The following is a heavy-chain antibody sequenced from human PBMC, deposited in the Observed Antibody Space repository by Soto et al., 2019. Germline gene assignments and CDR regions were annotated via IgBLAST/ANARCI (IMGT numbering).Heavy chain of an antibody. V-gene: IGHV3-48*03. CDR2: IYNSGSTM. CDR1: GFTFSAFE. CDR3: ARESVGTGLDV. J-gene: IGHJ6*02. D-gene: IGHD1-1*01. Sequence: EVQLVESGGGLVQPGGSLRLSCAASGFTFSAFEMNWVRQAPGKGLEWLSYIYNSGSTMTYADSVKGRFAISRDNAKNSPYLQMSSLRAEVTVVYYSARESVGTGLDVWGQGTRVTVSS.